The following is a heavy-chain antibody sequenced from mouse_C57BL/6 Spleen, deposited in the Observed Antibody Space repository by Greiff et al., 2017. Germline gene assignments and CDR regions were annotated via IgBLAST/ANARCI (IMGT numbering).Heavy chain of an antibody. D-gene: IGHD3-2*02. CDR3: ARERTSSGDSYYCDY. Sequence: EVQVVESGGGLVKPGGSLTLSCAASGFTFSSYAMSWVRQTPAKRLEWVATISDGGSYTYYPDNVKGRFTISRDNAKNNLYLQMSQLKSEDTAMYYCARERTSSGDSYYCDYWGQGTTLTVSS. V-gene: IGHV5-4*01. CDR1: GFTFSSYA. CDR2: ISDGGSYT. J-gene: IGHJ2*01.